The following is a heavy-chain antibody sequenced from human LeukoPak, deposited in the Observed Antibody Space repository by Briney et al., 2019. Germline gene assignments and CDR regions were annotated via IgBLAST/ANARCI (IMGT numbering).Heavy chain of an antibody. V-gene: IGHV4-59*01. CDR3: ATLRYPGY. CDR2: IYYSGST. CDR1: GGSISSYY. D-gene: IGHD3-9*01. J-gene: IGHJ4*02. Sequence: SETLSLTCTVSGGSISSYYWSWIRQPPGKGLEWIGYIYYSGSTNYNPSLKSRVTISVDTSKNQFSLKLSSVTAADTAVYYCATLRYPGYWGQGTLVTVSS.